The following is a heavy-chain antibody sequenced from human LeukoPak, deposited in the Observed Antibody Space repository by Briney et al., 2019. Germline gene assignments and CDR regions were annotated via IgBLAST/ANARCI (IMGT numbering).Heavy chain of an antibody. CDR3: ARDKGFFGRTDY. J-gene: IGHJ4*02. Sequence: GGSLRLSCAASGFTFSSHPMSWVRQAPGKGLEWVSSISSSSYIYYADSVKGRFTISRDNAKNSLYLQMNSLRAEDTAVYYCARDKGFFGRTDYWGQGTLVTVSS. CDR1: GFTFSSHP. D-gene: IGHD2-15*01. V-gene: IGHV3-21*01. CDR2: ISSSSYI.